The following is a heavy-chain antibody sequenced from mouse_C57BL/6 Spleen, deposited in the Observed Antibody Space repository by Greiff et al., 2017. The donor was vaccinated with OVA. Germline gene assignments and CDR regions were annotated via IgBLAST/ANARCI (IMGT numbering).Heavy chain of an antibody. Sequence: QVQLQQPGAELVRPGTSVKLSCKASGYTFTSYWMHWVKQRPGQGLEWIGVIDPSDSYTNYNQKFKGKATLTVDTSSSTAYMQLSSLTSEDSAVYDCARGGYYGSRGYAMDYWGQGTSVTVSS. CDR2: IDPSDSYT. V-gene: IGHV1-59*01. J-gene: IGHJ4*01. CDR3: ARGGYYGSRGYAMDY. CDR1: GYTFTSYW. D-gene: IGHD1-1*01.